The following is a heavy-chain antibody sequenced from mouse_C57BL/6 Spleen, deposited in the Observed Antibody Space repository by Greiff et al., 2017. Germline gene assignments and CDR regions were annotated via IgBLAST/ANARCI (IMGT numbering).Heavy chain of an antibody. CDR3: ARHEERAGLFDY. Sequence: QVQLKQSGAELVKPGASVKLSCKASGYTFTEYTIHWVKQRSGQGLEWIGWFYPGIGSIKYNEKFKDKATLTADKSSRTVYMELSRLTSDDSAVYFCARHEERAGLFDYWGQGTTLTVSS. D-gene: IGHD3-3*01. J-gene: IGHJ2*01. CDR1: GYTFTEYT. V-gene: IGHV1-62-2*01. CDR2: FYPGIGSI.